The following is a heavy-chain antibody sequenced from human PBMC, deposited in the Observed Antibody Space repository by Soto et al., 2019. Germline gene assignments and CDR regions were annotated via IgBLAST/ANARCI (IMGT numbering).Heavy chain of an antibody. V-gene: IGHV1-24*01. D-gene: IGHD3-22*01. CDR2: FDPEDGET. Sequence: ASVKVSCKVSGYTLTELSMHRVRQAPGKGLEWMGGFDPEDGETIYAQKFQGRVTMTEDTSTDTAYMELSSLRSEDTAVYYCATEGYYYDSSGPTRHNWFDPWGQGTLVTVSS. J-gene: IGHJ5*02. CDR3: ATEGYYYDSSGPTRHNWFDP. CDR1: GYTLTELS.